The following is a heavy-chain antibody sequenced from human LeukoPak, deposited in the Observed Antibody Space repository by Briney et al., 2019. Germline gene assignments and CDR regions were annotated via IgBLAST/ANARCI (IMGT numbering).Heavy chain of an antibody. CDR1: GFNFANHA. CDR2: ISNSGGST. D-gene: IGHD2/OR15-2a*01. Sequence: GGSLRLSCAASGFNFANHAMSWVRLAPGKGLEWVSIISNSGGSTYYTDSVKGRFTVSRDNSKDTLYLQMNSLRAEDTAIYYCARDRAPNIYYGMDVWGQGTTVTVSS. CDR3: ARDRAPNIYYGMDV. V-gene: IGHV3-23*01. J-gene: IGHJ6*02.